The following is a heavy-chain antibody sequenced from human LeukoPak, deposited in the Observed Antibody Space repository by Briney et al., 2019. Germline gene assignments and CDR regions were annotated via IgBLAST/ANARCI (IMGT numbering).Heavy chain of an antibody. V-gene: IGHV3-74*01. Sequence: GGSLRLSCAASGFTFSNYWMHWVRQAPGKGLVWVSRINTDGSSADYADSVKGRFTISRDNAKNTLYLQMNSLRDEDTAVYYCARDGYCSSGSCYGSYDYWGQGTLVTVSS. J-gene: IGHJ4*02. CDR2: INTDGSSA. CDR3: ARDGYCSSGSCYGSYDY. D-gene: IGHD2-15*01. CDR1: GFTFSNYW.